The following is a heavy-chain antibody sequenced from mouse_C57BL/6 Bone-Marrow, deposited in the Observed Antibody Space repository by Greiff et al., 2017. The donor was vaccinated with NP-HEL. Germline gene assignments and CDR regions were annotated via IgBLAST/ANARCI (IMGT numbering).Heavy chain of an antibody. CDR2: IYYSGTI. CDR3: ARGYDYDVAWFAY. Sequence: EVQLQESGPGLVKPSQTVFLTCTVTGISITTGNYRWSWIRQFPGNKLEWIGYIYYSGTITYNPSLTSRTTITRDTPKNQFFLEMNSLTAEDTATYYCARGYDYDVAWFAYWGQGTLVTVSA. J-gene: IGHJ3*01. CDR1: GISITTGNYR. V-gene: IGHV3-5*01. D-gene: IGHD2-4*01.